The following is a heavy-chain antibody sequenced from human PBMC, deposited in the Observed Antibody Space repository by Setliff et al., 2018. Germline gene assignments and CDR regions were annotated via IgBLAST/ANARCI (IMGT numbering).Heavy chain of an antibody. CDR2: VSGSGDRI. J-gene: IGHJ4*02. CDR3: AKWGGSLDSIGYSFGPFDH. V-gene: IGHV3-23*01. D-gene: IGHD3-22*01. Sequence: GGSLRLSCAASGFTFSGYYMQWVRQAPGKGLEWVSSVSGSGDRIFYADSVKGRFTISRDNSKNTLYLHMNSLRVEDTAVYSCAKWGGSLDSIGYSFGPFDHWGQGTLVTVSS. CDR1: GFTFSGYY.